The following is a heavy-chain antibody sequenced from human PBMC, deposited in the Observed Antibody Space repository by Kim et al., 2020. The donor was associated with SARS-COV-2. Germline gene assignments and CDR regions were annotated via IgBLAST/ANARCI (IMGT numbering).Heavy chain of an antibody. D-gene: IGHD3-16*02. J-gene: IGHJ5*02. CDR2: IGAYNGNT. Sequence: ASVKVSCKASGYTFTSYGISWVRQAPGQGLEWMGWIGAYNGNTNYAQKLQGRVTMTTDTSTSTAYMELRSLRSDDTAVYYCASTQSAHYDYVWGSYRYAWFDPWGQGTLVTVSS. V-gene: IGHV1-18*01. CDR1: GYTFTSYG. CDR3: ASTQSAHYDYVWGSYRYAWFDP.